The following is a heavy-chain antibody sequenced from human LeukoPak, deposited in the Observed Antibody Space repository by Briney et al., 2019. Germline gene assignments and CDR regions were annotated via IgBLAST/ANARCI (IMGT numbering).Heavy chain of an antibody. CDR1: GFTFSSYA. J-gene: IGHJ6*02. V-gene: IGHV3-23*01. Sequence: PGGSLRLSCEASGFTFSSYAMSWVRQAPGKGLEWVSAISGSGGSTDYADSVKGRFTTSRDNSKNTLYLQMNSLRAEDTAVYYCARASLWSIYYYYGMDVWGQGTTVTVSS. D-gene: IGHD3-10*01. CDR2: ISGSGGST. CDR3: ARASLWSIYYYYGMDV.